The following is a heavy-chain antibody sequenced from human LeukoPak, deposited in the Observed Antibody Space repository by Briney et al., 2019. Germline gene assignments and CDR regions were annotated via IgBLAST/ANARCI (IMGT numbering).Heavy chain of an antibody. CDR1: GGSISSGGYS. Sequence: PSETLSLTCAVSGGSISSGGYSWSWIRQPPGKGLEWIGYIYHSGSTYYNPSLKSRVTISVDTSKNQFSLKLSSVTAADTAVYYCARGGSGYLRGDFDYWGQGTLVTVSS. J-gene: IGHJ4*02. CDR3: ARGGSGYLRGDFDY. V-gene: IGHV4-30-2*01. D-gene: IGHD3-22*01. CDR2: IYHSGST.